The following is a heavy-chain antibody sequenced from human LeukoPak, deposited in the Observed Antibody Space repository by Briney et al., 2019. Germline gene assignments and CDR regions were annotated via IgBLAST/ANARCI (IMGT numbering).Heavy chain of an antibody. D-gene: IGHD3-3*02. J-gene: IGHJ3*02. CDR2: IYYSGST. V-gene: IGHV4-59*01. CDR3: ARDSTNAFDI. CDR1: GGSISSYY. Sequence: PSETLSLTCTVSGGSISSYYLSWIRQPPGKGLEWIGYIYYSGSTNYNPSLKSRVTISVDTSKNQFSLKLSSVTAADTAVYYCARDSTNAFDIWGQGTMVTVSS.